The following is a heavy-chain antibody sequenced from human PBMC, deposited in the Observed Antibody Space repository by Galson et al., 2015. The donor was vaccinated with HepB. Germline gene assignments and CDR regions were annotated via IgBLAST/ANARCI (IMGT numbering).Heavy chain of an antibody. CDR3: ARDMDGDYAPDY. Sequence: SVKVSCKASGGTFSSYAISWVRQAPGQGLEWMGGIIPIFGTANYAQKFQGRVTITADKSTSTAYMELSSLRSEDTAVYYCARDMDGDYAPDYWGQGTLVTVSS. J-gene: IGHJ4*02. D-gene: IGHD4-17*01. V-gene: IGHV1-69*06. CDR1: GGTFSSYA. CDR2: IIPIFGTA.